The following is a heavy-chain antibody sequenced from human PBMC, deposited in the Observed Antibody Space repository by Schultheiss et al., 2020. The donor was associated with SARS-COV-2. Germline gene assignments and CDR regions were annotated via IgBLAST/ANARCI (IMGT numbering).Heavy chain of an antibody. CDR2: ISAYNGNT. Sequence: ASVKVSCKASGYTFTSYGISWVRQAPGQGLEWMGWISAYNGNTNYAQKFQGRVTMTRDTSISTAYMELSRLRSDDTAVYYCARDLCSSTSCYAADMPGFDPWGQGTLVTVSS. V-gene: IGHV1-18*01. CDR1: GYTFTSYG. D-gene: IGHD2-2*01. J-gene: IGHJ5*02. CDR3: ARDLCSSTSCYAADMPGFDP.